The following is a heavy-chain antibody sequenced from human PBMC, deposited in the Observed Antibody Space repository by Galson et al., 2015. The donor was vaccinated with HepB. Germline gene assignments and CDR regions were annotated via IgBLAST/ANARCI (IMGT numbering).Heavy chain of an antibody. V-gene: IGHV3-30*18. CDR3: AKDVNSGYDFGMDV. CDR1: GFTFSSYG. J-gene: IGHJ6*02. Sequence: SLRLSCAASGFTFSSYGMHWVRQAPGKGLEWVAVISYDGSNKYYADSVKGRFTISRDNSKNTLYLQMNSLRAEDTAVYYCAKDVNSGYDFGMDVWGQGTTVTVSS. D-gene: IGHD5-12*01. CDR2: ISYDGSNK.